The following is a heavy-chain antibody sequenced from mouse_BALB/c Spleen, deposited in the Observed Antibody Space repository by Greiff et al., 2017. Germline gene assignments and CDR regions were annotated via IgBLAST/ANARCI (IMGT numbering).Heavy chain of an antibody. Sequence: VQLKQSGAELVRSGASVKLSCTASGFNIKDYYMHWVMQSHGKSLEWIGRINPYNGDTFYNQKFNGKATLTVEKSSSTAHMELRSLASEDSAVYYCARSGGYDGYYDYFDYWGQGTTLTVSS. V-gene: IGHV1-20*02. CDR3: ARSGGYDGYYDYFDY. CDR2: INPYNGDT. J-gene: IGHJ2*01. D-gene: IGHD2-3*01. CDR1: GFNIKDYY.